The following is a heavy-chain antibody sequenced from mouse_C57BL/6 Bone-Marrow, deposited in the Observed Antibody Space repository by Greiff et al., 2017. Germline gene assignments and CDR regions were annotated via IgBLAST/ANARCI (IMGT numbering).Heavy chain of an antibody. CDR1: GYTFTSYG. Sequence: QVQLQQSGAELARPGASVKLSCKASGYTFTSYGISWVKQRTGQGLEWIGEIYPRSGNTYYNEKFKGKATLTADKSSSTSYMELRSLTSEDSAVYFCARGWLLELFDYWGQGTTLTVSS. CDR3: ARGWLLELFDY. J-gene: IGHJ2*01. CDR2: IYPRSGNT. D-gene: IGHD2-3*01. V-gene: IGHV1-81*01.